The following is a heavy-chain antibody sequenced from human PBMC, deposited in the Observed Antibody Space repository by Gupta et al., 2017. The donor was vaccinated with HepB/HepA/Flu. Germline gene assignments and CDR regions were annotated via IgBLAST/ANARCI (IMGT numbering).Heavy chain of an antibody. CDR2: INQDGNEK. CDR1: GFTLSQSW. CDR3: ASVDAWVNY. Sequence: EVQLVESGGGLVQPGGSLSLSCSASGFTLSQSWMNWVRRAPGKGLEWEANINQDGNEKRYVDAARGRFTTSRDNADNSVYLQRNSLRAEDTAVYYCASVDAWVNYWGQGTLVTVSS. J-gene: IGHJ4*02. V-gene: IGHV3-7*01. D-gene: IGHD1-26*01.